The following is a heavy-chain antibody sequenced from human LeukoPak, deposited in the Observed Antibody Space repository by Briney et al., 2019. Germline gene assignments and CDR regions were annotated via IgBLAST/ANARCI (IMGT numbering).Heavy chain of an antibody. J-gene: IGHJ4*02. CDR1: GYTFTGYY. D-gene: IGHD6-19*01. Sequence: GASVKVSCKASGYTFTGYYMHWVRQAPGQGLEWMGWINPNSGGTNYAQKFQGRVTMTRDTSISTAYMELSRLRSDDTAVYYCARDLEQWLVQGRLDYWGQGTLVTVSS. CDR2: INPNSGGT. CDR3: ARDLEQWLVQGRLDY. V-gene: IGHV1-2*02.